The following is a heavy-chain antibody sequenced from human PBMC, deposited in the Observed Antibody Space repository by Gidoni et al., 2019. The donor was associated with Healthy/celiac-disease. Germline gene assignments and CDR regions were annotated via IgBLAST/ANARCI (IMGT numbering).Heavy chain of an antibody. CDR2: IYYSGST. CDR1: GGSISSYY. J-gene: IGHJ3*02. V-gene: IGHV4-59*01. D-gene: IGHD6-13*01. CDR3: ARRGWEQQLGELDAFDI. Sequence: QVQLQESGPGLVKPSETLSLTCTVSGGSISSYYWSWIRQPPGKGLEWIGYIYYSGSTNYNPSLKSRVTISVDTSKNQFSLKLSSVTAADTAVYYCARRGWEQQLGELDAFDIWGQGTMVTVSS.